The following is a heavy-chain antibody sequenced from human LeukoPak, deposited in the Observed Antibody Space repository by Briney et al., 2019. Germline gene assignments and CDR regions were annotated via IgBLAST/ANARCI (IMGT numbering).Heavy chain of an antibody. CDR3: ARDVSLYCSGGSCYEIGPYYYYGMDV. D-gene: IGHD2-15*01. Sequence: ASVKVSCKASGYTFTGYYMHWVRRAPGQGLEWMGWTNPNSGGTNYAQKFQGRVTMTRDTSISTAYMELSRLRSGDTAVYYCARDVSLYCSGGSCYEIGPYYYYGMDVWGQGTTVTVSS. CDR2: TNPNSGGT. CDR1: GYTFTGYY. V-gene: IGHV1-2*02. J-gene: IGHJ6*02.